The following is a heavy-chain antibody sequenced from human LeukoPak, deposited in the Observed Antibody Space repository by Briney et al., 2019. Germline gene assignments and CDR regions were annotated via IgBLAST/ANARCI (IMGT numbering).Heavy chain of an antibody. CDR2: IRYDGSNK. Sequence: GSLRLSCAASGFTFSSYGMHWVRQAPGKGLEWVAFIRYDGSNKYYADSVKGRFTISRDNSKNTLYLQMNSLRAEDTAVYYCARVDYGDYDGWFDPWGQGTLVTVSS. CDR3: ARVDYGDYDGWFDP. V-gene: IGHV3-30*02. J-gene: IGHJ5*02. D-gene: IGHD4-17*01. CDR1: GFTFSSYG.